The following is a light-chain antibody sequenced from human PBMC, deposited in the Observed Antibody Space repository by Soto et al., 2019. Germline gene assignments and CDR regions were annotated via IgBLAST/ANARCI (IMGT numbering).Light chain of an antibody. V-gene: IGLV2-14*03. CDR2: DVS. CDR3: SSYTTSTTLEML. Sequence: QSVLTQPASVSGSPGQSITISCTGTSFKNVSWYQQHPGQAPKLLIYDVSYRPSGISHRFSGSESAYTASLTISGLQADDEADYYCSSYTTSTTLEMLFGGGTKLTVL. J-gene: IGLJ2*01. CDR1: SFKN.